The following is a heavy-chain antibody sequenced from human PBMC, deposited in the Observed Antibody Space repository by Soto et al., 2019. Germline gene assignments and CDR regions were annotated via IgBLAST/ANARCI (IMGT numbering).Heavy chain of an antibody. D-gene: IGHD2-15*01. CDR3: ASDVYCSGGSCSDYYYGMDV. CDR1: GYTFTSYG. V-gene: IGHV1-18*01. J-gene: IGHJ6*02. CDR2: ISAYNGNT. Sequence: QVQLVQSGAEVKKPGASVKVSCKASGYTFTSYGIGWVRQAPGQGLEWMGWISAYNGNTNYAQKLQGRVTMTTDTSTSTAYMELRSLRSDDTAVYYCASDVYCSGGSCSDYYYGMDVWGQGTTVTVSS.